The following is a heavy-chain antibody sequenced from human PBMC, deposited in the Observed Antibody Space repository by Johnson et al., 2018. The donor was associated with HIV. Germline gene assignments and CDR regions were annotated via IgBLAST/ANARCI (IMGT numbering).Heavy chain of an antibody. CDR3: ASSGYGTTSSCTDDAFDI. CDR1: GFTFSSYG. Sequence: QVQLVESGGGVVQPGGSLRLSCAASGFTFSSYGMHWVRQAPGKGLEWVAFIRYDGSNKYYADSVKGRFTTSRDNSKNTLYLQMNSLRAEDTAVYYCASSGYGTTSSCTDDAFDIWGQGTMVTVSS. J-gene: IGHJ3*02. V-gene: IGHV3-30*02. CDR2: IRYDGSNK. D-gene: IGHD2-2*01.